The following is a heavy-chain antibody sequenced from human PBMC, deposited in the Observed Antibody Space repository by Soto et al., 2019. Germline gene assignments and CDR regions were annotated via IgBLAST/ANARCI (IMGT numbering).Heavy chain of an antibody. V-gene: IGHV4-31*01. D-gene: IGHD3-10*01. CDR3: AGDNVRAKGSDSFDI. J-gene: IGHJ3*02. CDR2: VYYSGNT. CDR1: GGSINTCGCY. Sequence: QLQLQESGPGLLKPSQTLSLTCTVSGGSINTCGCYWSWHRQQPGRGLEWIGYVYYSGNTNSNPSSESLLTVSLYTAKYQFSLKFFSVTAAAASVYDWAGDNVRAKGSDSFDIWGQGTMVTVSS.